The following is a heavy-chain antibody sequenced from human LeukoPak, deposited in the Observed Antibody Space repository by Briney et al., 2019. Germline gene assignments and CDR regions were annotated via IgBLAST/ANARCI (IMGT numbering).Heavy chain of an antibody. V-gene: IGHV1-69*04. CDR3: ARANLGRPVGHCSGGSCYSDSSWFDP. CDR1: GGTFSSYA. J-gene: IGHJ5*02. CDR2: IIPIFGIA. Sequence: ASVTVSCKASGGTFSSYAISWVRQAPGQGLEWMGRIIPIFGIANYAQKFQGRVTITADKSTSTAYMELSSLRSEDTAMYYCARANLGRPVGHCSGGSCYSDSSWFDPWGQGTLVTVSS. D-gene: IGHD2-15*01.